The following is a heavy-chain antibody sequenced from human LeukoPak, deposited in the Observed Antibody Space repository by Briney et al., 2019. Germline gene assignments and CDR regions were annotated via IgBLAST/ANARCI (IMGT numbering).Heavy chain of an antibody. D-gene: IGHD2-21*02. CDR3: ARAYCGGDCSENWFDP. J-gene: IGHJ5*02. Sequence: GGSLRLSCAASGFTFSSYGMHWVRQAPGKGLEWVAVIWYDGSNKYYADSAKGRFTISRDNSKNTLYLQMNSLRAEDTAVYYCARAYCGGDCSENWFDPWGQGTLVTVSS. V-gene: IGHV3-33*01. CDR2: IWYDGSNK. CDR1: GFTFSSYG.